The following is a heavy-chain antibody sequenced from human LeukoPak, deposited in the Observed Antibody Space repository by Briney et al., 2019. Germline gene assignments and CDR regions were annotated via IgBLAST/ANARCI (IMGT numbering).Heavy chain of an antibody. V-gene: IGHV1-18*01. CDR1: GYTLTSYG. J-gene: IGHJ4*02. CDR2: ISAYNGNT. Sequence: ASVTVSCKASGYTLTSYGISWVRQAPGQGLEWMGWISAYNGNTRYAQKLQGRVTMTTDSSTSTAYMELRSLRSEDTAIYYCSRLDPSLRGATFDYWGQGTLVTVSS. D-gene: IGHD3-10*01. CDR3: SRLDPSLRGATFDY.